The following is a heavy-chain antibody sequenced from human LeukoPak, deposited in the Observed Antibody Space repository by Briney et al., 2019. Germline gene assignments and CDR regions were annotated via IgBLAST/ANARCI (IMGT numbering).Heavy chain of an antibody. Sequence: GGSLTLSCVGSVFIFSSVCMRWVRHIPGKGLEWVVNIKQDGSEVYYVDSVKGRFTISRDNAKNSLYLQMNSLRVEDTAVYYCACRPSDIRYYGVLDFWGQGSLVTVSS. CDR1: VFIFSSVC. CDR3: ACRPSDIRYYGVLDF. CDR2: IKQDGSEV. D-gene: IGHD3-10*01. V-gene: IGHV3-7*01. J-gene: IGHJ4*02.